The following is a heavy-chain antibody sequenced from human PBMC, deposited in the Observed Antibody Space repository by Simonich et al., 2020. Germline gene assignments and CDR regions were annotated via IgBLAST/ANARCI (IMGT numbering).Heavy chain of an antibody. V-gene: IGHV1-18*01. Sequence: QVQLVQSGAEVKKPGASVKVSCKASGYTFTSYGISWVRQAPGQGLEWMEWIRHYNGNTNYAPKLQGRVTMTTYTSTSTAYMELRSLRSDDTAVYYCARDQGGRAAAATDYWGQGTLVTVSS. D-gene: IGHD6-13*01. J-gene: IGHJ4*02. CDR2: IRHYNGNT. CDR3: ARDQGGRAAAATDY. CDR1: GYTFTSYG.